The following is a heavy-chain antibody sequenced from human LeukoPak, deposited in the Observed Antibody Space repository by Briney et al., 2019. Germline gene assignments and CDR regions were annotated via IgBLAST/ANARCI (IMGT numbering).Heavy chain of an antibody. CDR1: GDSFSSSSAT. CDR2: TYYRSKWSN. V-gene: IGHV6-1*01. Sequence: SQTLSLTCAISGDSFSSSSATWNWIRQSPSRGLEWLGRTYYRSKWSNDYAVSVRSRITINPDTSKNQFSLQLRSVTPDDTAVYYCARQSLGYVDYWGQGSRVTVSS. CDR3: ARQSLGYVDY. J-gene: IGHJ4*02. D-gene: IGHD2-15*01.